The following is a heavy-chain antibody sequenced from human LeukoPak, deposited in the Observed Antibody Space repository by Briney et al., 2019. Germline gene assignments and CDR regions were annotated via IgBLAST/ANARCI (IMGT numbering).Heavy chain of an antibody. CDR1: GYTFTSYY. J-gene: IGHJ4*02. Sequence: SVKVSCKASGYTFTSYYMHWVRQAPGQGLEWMGRIIPILGIAHYAQQFQGRVTITADKSTSTAYMELSSLRSEDTAVFFCARLDGSDYWGQGTLVTVSS. CDR3: ARLDGSDY. CDR2: IIPILGIA. V-gene: IGHV1-69*02. D-gene: IGHD3-10*01.